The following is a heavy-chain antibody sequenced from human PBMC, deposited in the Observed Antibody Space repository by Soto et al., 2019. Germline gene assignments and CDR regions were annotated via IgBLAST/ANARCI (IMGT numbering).Heavy chain of an antibody. CDR2: IRNKANSYTT. V-gene: IGHV3-72*01. D-gene: IGHD4-17*01. Sequence: EVQLVESGGGLVQRGGSLRHSCVVSGFTFSDNYMDWVRQAPGKGLEWVGRIRNKANSYTTVYAASVKGRFTISRDDSKNSMYLQMNSLKLEDTAVYYCVRGPTSRYLVTTWDYWGQGTLVTVSS. J-gene: IGHJ4*02. CDR1: GFTFSDNY. CDR3: VRGPTSRYLVTTWDY.